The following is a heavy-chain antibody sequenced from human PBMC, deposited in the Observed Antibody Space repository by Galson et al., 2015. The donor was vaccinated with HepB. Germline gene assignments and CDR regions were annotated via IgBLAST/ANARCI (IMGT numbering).Heavy chain of an antibody. CDR3: ARDVEYHYGSGSYYNVLDY. CDR2: TYYRSKWYN. V-gene: IGHV6-1*01. Sequence: CAISGDSVSSNSAAWNWIRQSPSRGLEWLGRTYYRSKWYNDYAVSVKSRITINPDTSKNQFSLQLNSVTPEDTAVYYCARDVEYHYGSGSYYNVLDYWGQGTLVTVSS. D-gene: IGHD3-10*01. J-gene: IGHJ4*02. CDR1: GDSVSSNSAA.